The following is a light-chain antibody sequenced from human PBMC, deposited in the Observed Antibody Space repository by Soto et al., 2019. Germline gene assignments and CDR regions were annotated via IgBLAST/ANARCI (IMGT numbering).Light chain of an antibody. CDR1: SSNIGAGYD. CDR3: QSYDSSLSAL. J-gene: IGLJ3*02. V-gene: IGLV1-40*01. Sequence: QSVLTQPPSVSGAPGQRVTISCTGSSSNIGAGYDVHCYRQLPGTAPKLLIYGNSNRPSGVPDRFSGSKSGTSASLAITGLQAEDEADYYCQSYDSSLSALFGGGTKVTVL. CDR2: GNS.